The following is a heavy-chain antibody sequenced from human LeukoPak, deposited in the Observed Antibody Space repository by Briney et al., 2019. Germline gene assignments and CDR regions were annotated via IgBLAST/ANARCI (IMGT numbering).Heavy chain of an antibody. CDR3: AREKNIVATIGIEDWFDP. Sequence: SETLSLTCTVSGGSISSDGSYWSWIRQPAGKGLEWIGRIYTSGSTNYSPSLKNRVTISVDTSKNQFSLKLSSVTAADTAVYFCAREKNIVATIGIEDWFDPWGQGTLVTVSS. CDR2: IYTSGST. J-gene: IGHJ5*02. V-gene: IGHV4-61*02. D-gene: IGHD5-12*01. CDR1: GGSISSDGSY.